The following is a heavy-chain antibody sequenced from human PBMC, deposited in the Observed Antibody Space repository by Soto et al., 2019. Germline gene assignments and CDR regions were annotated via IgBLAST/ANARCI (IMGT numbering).Heavy chain of an antibody. CDR2: IYYSGST. V-gene: IGHV4-59*08. J-gene: IGHJ4*02. D-gene: IGHD3-10*01. CDR1: GGSXXXXX. CDR3: ARYYYGSGSYYFDY. Sequence: ETLSLTCTVSGGSXXXXXXSWIRQPPGKGLEWIGYIYYSGSTNYNPSLKSRVTISVDTSKNQFSLKLSSVTAADTAVYYCARYYYGSGSYYFDYWGQGTLVTVSS.